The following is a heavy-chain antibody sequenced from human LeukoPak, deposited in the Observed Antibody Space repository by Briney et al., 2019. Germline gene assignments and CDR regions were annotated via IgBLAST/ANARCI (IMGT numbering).Heavy chain of an antibody. D-gene: IGHD5-18*01. CDR2: ISSSSSYI. CDR1: GFTFSSYS. V-gene: IGHV3-21*01. J-gene: IGHJ4*02. Sequence: GGSLRLSCAASGFTFSSYSMNWVRQAPGKGLEWVSSISSSSSYIYYADSVKGRFTISRDNAKNSLYLQMNSLRAEDTAVYYCARDGFGNNYALYYFDSWGQGTLLTVSS. CDR3: ARDGFGNNYALYYFDS.